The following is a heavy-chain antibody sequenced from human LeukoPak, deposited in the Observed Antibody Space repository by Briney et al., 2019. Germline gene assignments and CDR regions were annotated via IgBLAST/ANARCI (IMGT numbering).Heavy chain of an antibody. D-gene: IGHD5/OR15-5a*01. J-gene: IGHJ4*02. CDR3: ATSVYDSRFYFDD. CDR2: IYRDGSS. V-gene: IGHV3-66*01. Sequence: GGSLRLSCVASGLSVSSNYMSWVRQAPGKGLEWVSVIYRDGSSYYAESVKGRFTISRDNSKNTLYIQMNSLRAEDTAVYYCATSVYDSRFYFDDWGQGTLVTVSS. CDR1: GLSVSSNY.